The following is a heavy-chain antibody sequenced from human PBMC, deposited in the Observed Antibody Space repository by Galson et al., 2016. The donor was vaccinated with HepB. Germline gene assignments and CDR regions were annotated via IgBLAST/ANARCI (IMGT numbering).Heavy chain of an antibody. D-gene: IGHD2-2*01. V-gene: IGHV3-74*01. J-gene: IGHJ6*02. CDR3: ASTRYPYSMDV. Sequence: SLRLSCAASGFTFNRPYMHWVRQAPGKGLVWVSVTNTDGSSTTYADAVKGRFTISSDNAKKTLYLQMNSLRAEDTAVYYCASTRYPYSMDVWDQGTTVTVSS. CDR2: TNTDGSST. CDR1: GFTFNRPY.